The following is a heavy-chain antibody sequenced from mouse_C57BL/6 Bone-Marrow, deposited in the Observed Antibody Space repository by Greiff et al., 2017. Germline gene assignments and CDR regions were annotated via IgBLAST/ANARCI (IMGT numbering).Heavy chain of an antibody. CDR3: ARSWGVRWVLAY. D-gene: IGHD2-3*01. V-gene: IGHV1-55*01. J-gene: IGHJ3*01. CDR1: GYTFTSYW. Sequence: QVQLQQPGAELVKPGASVKMSCKASGYTFTSYWITWVKQRPGQGLEWIGDIYPGSGSTNYNEKFKSKATLTVDTSSSTAYMQLSSLTSEDSAVYCGARSWGVRWVLAYWGQGTLVTVSA. CDR2: IYPGSGST.